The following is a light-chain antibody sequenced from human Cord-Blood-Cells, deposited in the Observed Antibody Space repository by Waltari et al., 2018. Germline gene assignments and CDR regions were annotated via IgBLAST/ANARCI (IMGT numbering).Light chain of an antibody. CDR2: EVS. V-gene: IGLV2-23*02. CDR1: SSAVGSYNL. Sequence: QSALTHPASVSGSPGQSITISCTGSSSAVGSYNLVSWYQPHPGKAPKLMIYEVSKRPSGVSNRCSGSKSGNTASLTISGLQAEDEADYYCCSYAGSSTLSFGGGTKLTVL. J-gene: IGLJ2*01. CDR3: CSYAGSSTLS.